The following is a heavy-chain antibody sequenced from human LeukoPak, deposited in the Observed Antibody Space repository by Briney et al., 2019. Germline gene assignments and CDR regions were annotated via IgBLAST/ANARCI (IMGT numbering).Heavy chain of an antibody. V-gene: IGHV3-21*01. D-gene: IGHD4-17*01. CDR3: ARDHYGDYGFDY. J-gene: IGHJ4*02. Sequence: GGCLGLSCAASGFTFSSYTMNWVRQAPGKGLEWVSSISGTSGYIYYADSVKGRFTISRDNAKNSVYLQMTSLRDEDTAVYYCARDHYGDYGFDYWGQGNLVTVSS. CDR1: GFTFSSYT. CDR2: ISGTSGYI.